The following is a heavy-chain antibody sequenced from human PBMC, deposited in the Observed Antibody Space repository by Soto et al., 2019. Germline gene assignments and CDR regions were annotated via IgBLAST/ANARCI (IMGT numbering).Heavy chain of an antibody. Sequence: PSETLSLTCAVYGGSFSGYYWSWIRQPPGKGLEWIGYIYYSGSTNYNPSLKSRVTISVDTSKNQFSLKLSSVTAADTAVYYCARDTYGSGREYYYYYMDVWGRGTTVTVSS. CDR2: IYYSGST. J-gene: IGHJ6*03. CDR1: GGSFSGYY. CDR3: ARDTYGSGREYYYYYMDV. D-gene: IGHD3-10*01. V-gene: IGHV4-59*01.